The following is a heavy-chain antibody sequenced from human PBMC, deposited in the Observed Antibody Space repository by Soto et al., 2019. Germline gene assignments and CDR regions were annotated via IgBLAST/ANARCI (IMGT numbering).Heavy chain of an antibody. V-gene: IGHV1-69*13. D-gene: IGHD4-4*01. J-gene: IGHJ3*02. Sequence: SVKVPCNASGGSPISYAIIWGRQAPGQGLEWMGGIIPIFGTANYAQKFQGRVTITADESTSTAYMELSSLRSEDTAVYYCERLLVTIAKAFDIWGQGTMVTVSS. CDR3: ERLLVTIAKAFDI. CDR1: GGSPISYA. CDR2: IIPIFGTA.